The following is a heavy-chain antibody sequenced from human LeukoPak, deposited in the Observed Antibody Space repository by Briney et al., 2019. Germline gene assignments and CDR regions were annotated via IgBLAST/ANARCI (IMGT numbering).Heavy chain of an antibody. CDR2: ISSSSSAI. CDR3: AQKGGTDH. Sequence: GGSLRLSCAASGFTFRRFGMNWVGQAPGKGLEWISYISSSSSAIYYADSVKGRFTISRDNAKNSLYLQMSSLRDEDTAVYYCAQKGGTDHWGQGTLVTVSS. J-gene: IGHJ4*02. V-gene: IGHV3-48*02. CDR1: GFTFRRFG. D-gene: IGHD2-15*01.